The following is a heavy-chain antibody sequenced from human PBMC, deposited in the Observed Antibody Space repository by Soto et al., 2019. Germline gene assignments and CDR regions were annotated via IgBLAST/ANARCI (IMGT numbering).Heavy chain of an antibody. CDR1: GGSISSSSYY. D-gene: IGHD6-19*01. CDR3: ARAVAENFDY. Sequence: SSETLSLTCTVSGGSISSSSYYWGWIRQPPGKGLEWIGYIYYSGSTNYNPSLESRVTISVDTSKNQFSLKLSSVTAADTAVYYCARAVAENFDYWGQGTLVTVSS. V-gene: IGHV4-61*05. CDR2: IYYSGST. J-gene: IGHJ4*02.